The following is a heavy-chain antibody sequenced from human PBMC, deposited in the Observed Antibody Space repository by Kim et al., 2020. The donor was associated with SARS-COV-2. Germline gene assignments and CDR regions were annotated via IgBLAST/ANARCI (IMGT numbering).Heavy chain of an antibody. V-gene: IGHV3-33*05. CDR1: GFTFSSYG. Sequence: GGSLRLSCAASGFTFSSYGMHWVRQAPGKGLEWVAVISYDGSNKYYADSVKGRFTISRDNSKNTLYLQMNSLRAEDTAVYYCARDLDILTTPRPGGVDYWGQGTLVTVSS. CDR3: ARDLDILTTPRPGGVDY. J-gene: IGHJ4*02. CDR2: ISYDGSNK. D-gene: IGHD3-9*01.